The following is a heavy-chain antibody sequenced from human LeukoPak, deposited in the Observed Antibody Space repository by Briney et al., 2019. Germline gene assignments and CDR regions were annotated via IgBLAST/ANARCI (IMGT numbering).Heavy chain of an antibody. V-gene: IGHV4-61*02. J-gene: IGHJ5*02. CDR1: GGSLSSGGYY. CDR2: IYTNGNT. CDR3: ARGTDSSSWYYRPLDP. D-gene: IGHD6-13*01. Sequence: SQTLSLTCTVSGGSLSSGGYYWSWIRQPAGKGLEWIGRIYTNGNTNYNPSLKSRVTISVDTSKNQFSLKLSSVTAADTAVYYCARGTDSSSWYYRPLDPWGQGTLVTVSS.